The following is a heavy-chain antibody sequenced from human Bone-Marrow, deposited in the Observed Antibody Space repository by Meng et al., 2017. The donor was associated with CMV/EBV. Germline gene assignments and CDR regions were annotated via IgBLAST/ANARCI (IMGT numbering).Heavy chain of an antibody. CDR2: IAFDGSNE. CDR1: GFTFSGYA. V-gene: IGHV3-30*04. CDR3: ARVGGDGVWAFDY. Sequence: GGSLRRSCAASGFTFSGYAMHWVRQAPGKGLEWVAVIAFDGSNEYYADSVKGRFTISRDNSKNTLYLQMNSLRAEDTAVFYCARVGGDGVWAFDYWGQGTLVTVSS. D-gene: IGHD2-8*01. J-gene: IGHJ4*02.